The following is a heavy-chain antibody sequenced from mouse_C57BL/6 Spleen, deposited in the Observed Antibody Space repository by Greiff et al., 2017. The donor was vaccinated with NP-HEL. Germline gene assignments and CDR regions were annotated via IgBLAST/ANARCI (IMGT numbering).Heavy chain of an antibody. J-gene: IGHJ2*01. V-gene: IGHV1-26*01. Sequence: EVQLQQSGPELVKPGASVKISCKASGYTFTDYYMNWVKQSHGKSLEWIGDINPNNGGTSYNQKFKGKATLTVDKSSSTAYMELRSLTSEDSAVYYCAREAVLYDGYLFDYWGQGTTLTVSS. CDR2: INPNNGGT. CDR1: GYTFTDYY. CDR3: AREAVLYDGYLFDY. D-gene: IGHD2-3*01.